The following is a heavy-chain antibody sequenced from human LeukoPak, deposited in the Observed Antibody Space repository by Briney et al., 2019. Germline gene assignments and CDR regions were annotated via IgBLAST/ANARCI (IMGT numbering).Heavy chain of an antibody. CDR1: GFTFSSYW. V-gene: IGHV3-7*01. J-gene: IGHJ3*02. CDR3: AREGPDAFDI. Sequence: PGGSLRLSCAASGFTFSSYWMSWVRQAPGKGLEWVANIKQDGSEKDYVDSVKGRFTISRDNAKNSLYPQMNSLRTEDTAVYYCAREGPDAFDIWGQGTMVTVSS. CDR2: IKQDGSEK.